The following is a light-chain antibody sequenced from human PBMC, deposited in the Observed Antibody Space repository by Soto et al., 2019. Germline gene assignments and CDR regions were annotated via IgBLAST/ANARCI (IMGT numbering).Light chain of an antibody. CDR1: QSISSW. J-gene: IGKJ5*01. V-gene: IGKV1-5*01. Sequence: GDRVTITCRASQSISSWLAWYQQKPGKAPKLLIYDASSLESGVPSRFSGSGSGTEFTLTISSLQPEDFATYYCLQHNSYPITFGQGTRLEIK. CDR3: LQHNSYPIT. CDR2: DAS.